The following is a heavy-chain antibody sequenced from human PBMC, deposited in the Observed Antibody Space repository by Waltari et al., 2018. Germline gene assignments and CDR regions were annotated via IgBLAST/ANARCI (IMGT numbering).Heavy chain of an antibody. Sequence: QVQLVQSGAEVKKPGSSVKVSCKASGGTFSSYAISWVRQAPGQGLGWMGGIIPIFVTANYAQKFQGRVTITADESTSTAYMELSSLRSEDTAVYYCARGYCSGGSCYSGGGDYFDYWGQGTLVTVSS. V-gene: IGHV1-69*13. D-gene: IGHD2-15*01. CDR2: IIPIFVTA. CDR3: ARGYCSGGSCYSGGGDYFDY. CDR1: GGTFSSYA. J-gene: IGHJ4*02.